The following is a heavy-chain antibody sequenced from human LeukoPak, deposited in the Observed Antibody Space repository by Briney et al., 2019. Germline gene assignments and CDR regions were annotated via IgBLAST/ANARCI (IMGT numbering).Heavy chain of an antibody. J-gene: IGHJ4*02. CDR1: GASIRSWY. Sequence: SDTLSLTCTVSGASIRSWYWSWIRQPPRKGLEWIGNIHGSGNTNYNPSLKSRLSMSLDTSRNQLSLNLTSVTAADTATYYCARETMLAGFASGLGFNYWGQGILVIVSS. V-gene: IGHV4-59*01. D-gene: IGHD6-19*01. CDR3: ARETMLAGFASGLGFNY. CDR2: IHGSGNT.